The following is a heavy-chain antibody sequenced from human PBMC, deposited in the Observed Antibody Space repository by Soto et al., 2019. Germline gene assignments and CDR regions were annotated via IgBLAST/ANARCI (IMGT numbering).Heavy chain of an antibody. J-gene: IGHJ4*02. D-gene: IGHD5-18*01. CDR3: ARVRGHSYGYADY. Sequence: GGSLRLSCAASGFIFSPYSMNWVRQAPGKGLEWVAFISGSGGPIYYADSVEGRFTISRDNAENSLYLQMNSLRDGDTGVYYCARVRGHSYGYADYWGQGTLVTVSS. CDR1: GFIFSPYS. V-gene: IGHV3-48*02. CDR2: ISGSGGPI.